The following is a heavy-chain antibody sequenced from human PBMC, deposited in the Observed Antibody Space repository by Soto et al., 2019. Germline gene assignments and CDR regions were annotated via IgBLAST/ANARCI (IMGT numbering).Heavy chain of an antibody. J-gene: IGHJ5*02. Sequence: PGGSLRLSCAASGFSFSTHGMHWVRQAPGKGLEWVAVISYDGVNKYYADSVKGRFTISRDNSKIKLYVEMNSLRTEDTAVYYCAKDVSRIAAAPGAWGQGTLVTVSS. CDR2: ISYDGVNK. V-gene: IGHV3-30*18. D-gene: IGHD6-13*01. CDR1: GFSFSTHG. CDR3: AKDVSRIAAAPGA.